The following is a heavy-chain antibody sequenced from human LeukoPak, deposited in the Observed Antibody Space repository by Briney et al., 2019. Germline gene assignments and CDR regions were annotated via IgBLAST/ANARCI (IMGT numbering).Heavy chain of an antibody. V-gene: IGHV1-2*02. CDR1: GYTFTGYY. CDR3: ARHGRDGVWFGESPFSYFDY. CDR2: INPNSGGT. D-gene: IGHD3-10*01. J-gene: IGHJ4*02. Sequence: ASVKVSCKASGYTFTGYYLHWVRQAPGQGLEWMGLINPNSGGTNYAQKFQGRVTMTRDTSISTVYMELTRLRSDDTAVYSCARHGRDGVWFGESPFSYFDYWGQGTLVTVSS.